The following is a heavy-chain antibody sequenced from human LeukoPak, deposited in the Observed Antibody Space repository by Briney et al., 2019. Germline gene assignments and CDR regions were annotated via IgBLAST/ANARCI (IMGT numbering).Heavy chain of an antibody. CDR2: INHSGST. CDR3: ARGPVTADALDI. CDR1: GGSFSGYY. Sequence: KPSETLSLTCAVYGGSFSGYYWSWIRQPPGKGLEWIGEINHSGSTNYNPSLKSRVTISVDTSKNQFSLKLSSVTAADTAVYYCARGPVTADALDIWRQATMVTVSS. V-gene: IGHV4-34*01. D-gene: IGHD4-17*01. J-gene: IGHJ3*02.